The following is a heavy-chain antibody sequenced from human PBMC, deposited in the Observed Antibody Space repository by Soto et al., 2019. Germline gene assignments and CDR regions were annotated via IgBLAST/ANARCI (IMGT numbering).Heavy chain of an antibody. CDR2: INPNSGGT. Sequence: ASVKVSCKASGYTFTGYYMHWVRQAPGQGLEWMGWINPNSGGTNYAQKFQGWVTMTRDTSISTAYMELSRLRSDDTAVYYCARDLTLGNDFWSGYSNWGQGTLVTVSS. D-gene: IGHD3-3*01. V-gene: IGHV1-2*04. J-gene: IGHJ4*02. CDR3: ARDLTLGNDFWSGYSN. CDR1: GYTFTGYY.